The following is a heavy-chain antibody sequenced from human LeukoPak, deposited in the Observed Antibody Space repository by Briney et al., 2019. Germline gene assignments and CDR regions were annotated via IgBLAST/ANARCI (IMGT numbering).Heavy chain of an antibody. CDR2: VNPNSGDT. Sequence: ASVTLSYRASGYTFTDYYMHWVRQAPGQGLEWMGWVNPNSGDTNYVHKFQGRVTMTSDTSISTAYMDLSRVRSDDTAVYYCALLFSSTWYRFDSWGQGTLVTVSS. CDR3: ALLFSSTWYRFDS. D-gene: IGHD6-13*01. J-gene: IGHJ4*02. CDR1: GYTFTDYY. V-gene: IGHV1-2*02.